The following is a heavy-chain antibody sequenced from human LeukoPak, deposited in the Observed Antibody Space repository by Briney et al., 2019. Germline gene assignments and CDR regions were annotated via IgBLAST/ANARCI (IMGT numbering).Heavy chain of an antibody. J-gene: IGHJ4*02. Sequence: SETLSLTCTVSGGSISSGGYYWSWIRQHPGKGLEWIGYIYYSGSTYYNPSLKSRVTKSVDTSKNQFSLKLSSVTAADTTVYYCARGNVAAAGLDYWGQGTLVTVSS. D-gene: IGHD6-13*01. CDR1: GGSISSGGYY. V-gene: IGHV4-31*03. CDR3: ARGNVAAAGLDY. CDR2: IYYSGST.